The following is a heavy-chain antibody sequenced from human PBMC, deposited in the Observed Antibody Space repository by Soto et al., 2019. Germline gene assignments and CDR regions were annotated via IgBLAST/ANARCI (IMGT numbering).Heavy chain of an antibody. CDR2: IYYSGST. Sequence: PSETLSLTCTVSGGSISSSSYYWGWIRRPPGKGLEWIGSIYYSGSTYYNPSLKSRVTISVDTSKNQFSLKLSSVTAADTAVYYCARHGGRLPYYYYMDVWGKGTTVTVSS. CDR3: ARHGGRLPYYYYMDV. V-gene: IGHV4-39*01. J-gene: IGHJ6*03. D-gene: IGHD2-15*01. CDR1: GGSISSSSYY.